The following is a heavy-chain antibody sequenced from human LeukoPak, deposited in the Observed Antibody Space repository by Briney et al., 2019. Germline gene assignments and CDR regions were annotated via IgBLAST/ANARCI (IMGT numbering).Heavy chain of an antibody. CDR1: GGSMSSYY. CDR3: ARHPAGLRPNDF. V-gene: IGHV4-39*01. J-gene: IGHJ4*02. CDR2: IYYSGNT. Sequence: SETLSLTXTVSGGSMSSYYWGWIRQPPGKGLEWIGSIYYSGNTYHNPSLKSRVTISVDTSKSQSSLTVSSVTAADTAVYFCARHPAGLRPNDFGGQGPLVTVS. D-gene: IGHD3/OR15-3a*01.